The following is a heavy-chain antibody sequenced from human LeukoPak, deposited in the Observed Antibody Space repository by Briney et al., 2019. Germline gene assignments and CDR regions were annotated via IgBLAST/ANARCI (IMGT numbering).Heavy chain of an antibody. D-gene: IGHD3-16*02. J-gene: IGHJ3*02. CDR1: GGTFSSYA. CDR3: ARDLGDRVLHDAFDI. Sequence: SVKVSCKASGGTFSSYAISWVRQAPGRGLEWMGGIIPIFGTANYAQKFQGRVTITADESTSTAYMELSSLRSEDTAVYYCARDLGDRVLHDAFDIWGQGTMVTVSS. V-gene: IGHV1-69*13. CDR2: IIPIFGTA.